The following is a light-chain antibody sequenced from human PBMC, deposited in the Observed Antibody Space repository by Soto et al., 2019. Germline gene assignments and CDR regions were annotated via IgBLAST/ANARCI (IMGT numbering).Light chain of an antibody. J-gene: IGKJ3*01. CDR3: QKYSSVPV. CDR2: AAS. V-gene: IGKV1-27*01. CDR1: QGIRNF. Sequence: DIQMTQSPTSLSASVGDRVTITCRASQGIRNFVAWYQQKPGKAPKLLIYAASTLQSGVPSRFSGSGSGTDFHITINSLQPEDVATYSCQKYSSVPVFGPGTKVEIK.